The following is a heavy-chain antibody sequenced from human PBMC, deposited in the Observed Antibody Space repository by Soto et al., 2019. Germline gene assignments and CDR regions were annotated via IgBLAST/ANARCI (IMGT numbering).Heavy chain of an antibody. J-gene: IGHJ4*02. V-gene: IGHV1-3*01. Sequence: QVQLVQSGAEVKKPGASVKVSCKASGYTFTSYAMHWVRQAPGQRLEWMGWINAGNGNTKYSQKFQGRVTITRDTSASTAYMELSSLISEDTAVSYCARAYDSSGYSDYWGQGTLVTVSS. CDR3: ARAYDSSGYSDY. CDR2: INAGNGNT. D-gene: IGHD3-22*01. CDR1: GYTFTSYA.